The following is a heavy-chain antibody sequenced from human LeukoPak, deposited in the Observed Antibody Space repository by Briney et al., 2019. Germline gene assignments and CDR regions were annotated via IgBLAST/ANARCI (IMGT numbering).Heavy chain of an antibody. D-gene: IGHD4-23*01. Sequence: SETLSLTCTVSGGYIITSGHYWGWIRQPPGKGLEWIGSVYYTGVTSTNPFFRSRMSISVDTSKNQFSLNLTSVTAADAAVYYCARERSSSGGHTWFDPWGQGTLVTVSS. J-gene: IGHJ5*02. CDR1: GGYIITSGHY. V-gene: IGHV4-39*07. CDR2: VYYTGVT. CDR3: ARERSSSGGHTWFDP.